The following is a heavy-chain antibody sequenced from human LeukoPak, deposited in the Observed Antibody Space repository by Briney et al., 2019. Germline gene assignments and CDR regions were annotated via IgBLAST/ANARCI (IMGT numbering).Heavy chain of an antibody. D-gene: IGHD4-17*01. Sequence: GGSLRLSCAASGFTFSSYSMNWVRQAPGKGLEWVSSISSSSSYIYYADSVKGRFTISRDNAKNSLYLQMNSLRAEDTAVYYCARDTNYGDYEGSTIGYWGQGTLVTVSS. CDR2: ISSSSSYI. V-gene: IGHV3-21*01. CDR1: GFTFSSYS. J-gene: IGHJ4*02. CDR3: ARDTNYGDYEGSTIGY.